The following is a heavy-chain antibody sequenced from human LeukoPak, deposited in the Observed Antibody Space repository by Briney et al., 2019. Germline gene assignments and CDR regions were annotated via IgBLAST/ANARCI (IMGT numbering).Heavy chain of an antibody. Sequence: GESLKISCEGSGYTFAEYWVGWVRQMPGKGLEYMGIIYPGDSDTRYSPSFQGQVTISADKSISTAYLQWSSLKASDTAMYYCARTSQVATIPPHFDYWGQGTLVTVSS. CDR2: IYPGDSDT. CDR3: ARTSQVATIPPHFDY. D-gene: IGHD5-12*01. J-gene: IGHJ4*02. V-gene: IGHV5-51*01. CDR1: GYTFAEYW.